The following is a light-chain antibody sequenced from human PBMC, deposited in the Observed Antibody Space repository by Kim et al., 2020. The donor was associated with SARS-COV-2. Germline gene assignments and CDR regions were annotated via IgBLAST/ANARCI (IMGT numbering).Light chain of an antibody. CDR3: QKCNGPPWT. V-gene: IGKV1-27*01. CDR1: QGISSN. CDR2: DAS. J-gene: IGKJ1*01. Sequence: ASGGYRVTITCRASQGISSNVAWYQQRPGEVPQLLMYDASVLQSGVPSRFSGSGSGTDFTLTISSLQPEDAATYYCQKCNGPPWTFGQGTKVEIK.